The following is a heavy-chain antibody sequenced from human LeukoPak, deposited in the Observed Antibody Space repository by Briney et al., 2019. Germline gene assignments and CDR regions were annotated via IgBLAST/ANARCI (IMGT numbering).Heavy chain of an antibody. V-gene: IGHV3-11*04. Sequence: SYISSSGSSIDYADSVKGRFTISRDNGKNSLYLQMNSLRAEDAAVYYCARLISSWYFFDYWGQGTLVTVSS. CDR3: ARLISSWYFFDY. CDR2: ISSSGSSI. J-gene: IGHJ4*02. D-gene: IGHD6-13*01.